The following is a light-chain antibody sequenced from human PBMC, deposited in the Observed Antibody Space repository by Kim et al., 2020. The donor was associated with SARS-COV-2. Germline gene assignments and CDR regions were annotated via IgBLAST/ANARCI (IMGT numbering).Light chain of an antibody. J-gene: IGLJ3*02. Sequence: ALGQTGQITGQGNSTRSYDTAWYQQKPGQAPVLVIYDKNNRPSGIPDRFSGSSSGNTASLTITGAQAEDEADYYCNSRDSSGNHWVFGGGTKLTVL. CDR3: NSRDSSGNHWV. V-gene: IGLV3-19*01. CDR1: STRSYD. CDR2: DKN.